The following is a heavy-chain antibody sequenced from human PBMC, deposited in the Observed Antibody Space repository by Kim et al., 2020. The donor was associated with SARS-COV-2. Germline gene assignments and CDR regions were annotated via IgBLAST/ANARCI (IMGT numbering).Heavy chain of an antibody. V-gene: IGHV4-39*07. CDR2: IYYSGST. Sequence: SETLSLTCTVSGGSISSSSYYWGWIRQPPGKGLEWIGSIYYSGSTYYNPSLKSRVTISVDTSKNQFSLKLSSVTAADTAVYYCARGQCGGDCYSFREGSLPAISSRKNWFDPWGQGTLVTVSS. CDR1: GGSISSSSYY. J-gene: IGHJ5*02. CDR3: ARGQCGGDCYSFREGSLPAISSRKNWFDP. D-gene: IGHD2-21*02.